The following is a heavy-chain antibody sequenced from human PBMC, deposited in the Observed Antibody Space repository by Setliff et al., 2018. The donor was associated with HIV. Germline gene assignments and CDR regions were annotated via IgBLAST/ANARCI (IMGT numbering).Heavy chain of an antibody. CDR2: VSGSGYST. CDR1: GFTFNRNC. Sequence: PGGSLRLSCAASGFTFNRNCMSWVRQVPGKGLEWVSGVSGSGYSTYYADSVKGRFTISRDNSKDTLYLQMNSLRAEDTAVYYCARQLSNSLDYWGQGTPVTVSS. V-gene: IGHV3-23*01. CDR3: ARQLSNSLDY. D-gene: IGHD1-1*01. J-gene: IGHJ4*02.